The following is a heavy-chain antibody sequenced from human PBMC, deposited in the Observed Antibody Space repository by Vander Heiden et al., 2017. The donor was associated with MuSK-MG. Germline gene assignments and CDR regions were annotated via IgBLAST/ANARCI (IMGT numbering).Heavy chain of an antibody. CDR2: ISWNSGSI. CDR3: AKDIGAEGLLGWGYYFDY. J-gene: IGHJ4*02. D-gene: IGHD2-21*01. V-gene: IGHV3-9*01. Sequence: EVQLVESGGGLVQPGRSLRLSCGACGCTFDDYAKHWVRPAPGKGRERVSGISWNSGSIGYAESVKGRFTISRDNAKNSLYLQMNSLRAEDTALYYWAKDIGAEGLLGWGYYFDYWGQGTLVTVSS. CDR1: GCTFDDYA.